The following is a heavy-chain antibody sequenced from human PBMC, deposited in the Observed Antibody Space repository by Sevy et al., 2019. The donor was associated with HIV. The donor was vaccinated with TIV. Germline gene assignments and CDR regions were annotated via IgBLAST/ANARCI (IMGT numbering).Heavy chain of an antibody. J-gene: IGHJ6*03. CDR1: GGSISSSSYY. V-gene: IGHV4-39*01. CDR3: ARHISDSGSYYAYYYYYYMDV. CDR2: IYYSGST. Sequence: SETLSLTCTVSGGSISSSSYYWGWIRQPPGKGLEWIGSIYYSGSTYYNPSLKSRVTISVDTSKNQFSLKLSSVTAEDTXVYYCARHISDSGSYYAYYYYYYMDVWGKGTTVTVSS. D-gene: IGHD1-26*01.